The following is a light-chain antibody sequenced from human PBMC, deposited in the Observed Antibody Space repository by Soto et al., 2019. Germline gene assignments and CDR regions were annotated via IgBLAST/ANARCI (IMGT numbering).Light chain of an antibody. J-gene: IGKJ5*01. V-gene: IGKV3-11*01. CDR2: DAS. Sequence: EIVLTQSPATLSLSPGERATLSCRASQSVRSYLAWYQQRPGQAPRLLIYDASNRVTGIPTRFSGSGSGTDFTLTISSLEPEDFAVYYCQQSGTFGQGTRLEIK. CDR3: QQSGT. CDR1: QSVRSY.